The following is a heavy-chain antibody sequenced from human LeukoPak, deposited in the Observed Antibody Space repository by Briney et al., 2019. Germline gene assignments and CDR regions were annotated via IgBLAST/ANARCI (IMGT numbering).Heavy chain of an antibody. CDR2: ISYDGSNK. CDR1: GFTFSSYG. CDR3: ARDPPNSQYYYGLGSSPFDH. V-gene: IGHV3-30*03. Sequence: GRSLRLSCAASGFTFSSYGMHWVRQAPGKGLEWVAVISYDGSNKYYADSVKGRFTISRDNSKNTLYLQMNSLRAEDTAVYYCARDPPNSQYYYGLGSSPFDHWGQGTLVTVSS. J-gene: IGHJ4*02. D-gene: IGHD3-10*01.